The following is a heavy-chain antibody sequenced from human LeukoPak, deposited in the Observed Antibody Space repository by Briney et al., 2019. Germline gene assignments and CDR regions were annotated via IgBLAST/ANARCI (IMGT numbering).Heavy chain of an antibody. D-gene: IGHD1-26*01. CDR2: IYSGGST. Sequence: GGSLRLSCTASGFTVSSNYMSWVRQAPGKGLEWVSVIYSGGSTYYADSVKGRFTISRDNSKNTLYLQMNSLRAEDTAVYYCATNSPAIVGATEGAFDIWGQGTMVTVSS. CDR3: ATNSPAIVGATEGAFDI. CDR1: GFTVSSNY. J-gene: IGHJ3*02. V-gene: IGHV3-53*01.